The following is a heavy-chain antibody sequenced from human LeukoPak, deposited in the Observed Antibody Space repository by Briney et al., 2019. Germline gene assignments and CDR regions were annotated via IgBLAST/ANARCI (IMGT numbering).Heavy chain of an antibody. V-gene: IGHV4-38-2*02. J-gene: IGHJ4*02. D-gene: IGHD2-15*01. Sequence: SETLSLTCTVSGYSISSGYYWGWIRQPPGKGLEWIGEIYHSGSTNYNPSLKSRVTISVDKSKNQFSLKLSSVTAADTAVYYCARSDCSGGSCYSVLGYWGQGTLVTVSS. CDR1: GYSISSGYY. CDR3: ARSDCSGGSCYSVLGY. CDR2: IYHSGST.